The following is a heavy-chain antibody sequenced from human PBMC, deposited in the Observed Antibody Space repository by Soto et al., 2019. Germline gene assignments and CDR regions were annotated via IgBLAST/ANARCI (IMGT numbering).Heavy chain of an antibody. CDR1: GFTFSSYA. Sequence: GGSLRLSCAASGFTFSSYAMSWVRQAPGKGLEWVSAISGSGGSTYYADSVKGRFTISRDNSKNTLYLQMNSLRAEDTAVYYCALRGVMLIGTTYYFDYWGQGTLVTVSS. J-gene: IGHJ4*02. V-gene: IGHV3-23*01. D-gene: IGHD3-16*01. CDR3: ALRGVMLIGTTYYFDY. CDR2: ISGSGGST.